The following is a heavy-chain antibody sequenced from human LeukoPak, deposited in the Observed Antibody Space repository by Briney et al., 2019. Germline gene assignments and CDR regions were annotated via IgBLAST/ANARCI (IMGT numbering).Heavy chain of an antibody. CDR1: GCTFSDYY. V-gene: IGHV3-11*04. Sequence: PGGSLRLSCAASGCTFSDYYMSWIRQAPGKGLEWVSYIGSSGRTIYYADSVKGRFTISRDNAKNSLYLQMNSLRAEDTAVYYCARDGKAVAVAFDIWGQGTMVTVSS. D-gene: IGHD6-19*01. CDR3: ARDGKAVAVAFDI. J-gene: IGHJ3*02. CDR2: IGSSGRTI.